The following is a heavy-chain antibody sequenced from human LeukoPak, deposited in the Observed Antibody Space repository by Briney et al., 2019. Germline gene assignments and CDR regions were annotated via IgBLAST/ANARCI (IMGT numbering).Heavy chain of an antibody. D-gene: IGHD1-26*01. Sequence: SETLSLTCTVSGGSISSSNYYWGWIRQPPGKGLGWVGSIYYSGSTYYNPSLKSRVTISVDTSKNQFSLKLSSVTAADTAVYYCARDAVGATSGRAFDIWGQGTMVTVSS. V-gene: IGHV4-39*07. CDR3: ARDAVGATSGRAFDI. CDR1: GGSISSSNYY. J-gene: IGHJ3*02. CDR2: IYYSGST.